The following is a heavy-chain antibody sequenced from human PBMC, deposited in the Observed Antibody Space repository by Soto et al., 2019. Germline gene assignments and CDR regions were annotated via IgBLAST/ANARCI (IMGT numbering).Heavy chain of an antibody. V-gene: IGHV3-30*18. CDR3: AKDLRGYSYLQLFYFDY. D-gene: IGHD5-18*01. CDR2: ISYDGSNK. CDR1: XFTFSSYG. Sequence: SLRLSCAASXFTFSSYGMHWVRQAPGKGLEWVAVISYDGSNKYYADSVKGRFTISRDNSKNTLYLQMNSLRAEDTAVYYCAKDLRGYSYLQLFYFDYWGQGTLVTVSS. J-gene: IGHJ4*02.